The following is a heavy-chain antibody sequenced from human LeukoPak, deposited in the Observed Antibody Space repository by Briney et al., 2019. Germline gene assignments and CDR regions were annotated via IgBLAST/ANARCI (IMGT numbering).Heavy chain of an antibody. CDR3: TREEWGNRYYFDY. V-gene: IGHV2-5*02. J-gene: IGHJ4*02. CDR1: DFARCASGVG. Sequence: GPTLVKPTRTLAAPFPVTDFARCASGVGVGWIRQPPGKALEWLALIYWDDDKSNSPSLKSRLTITKDTPKNQVVLTMTNMDAVDTYYCESTREEWGNRYYFDYWGQGTLVTVSS. CDR2: IYWDDDK. D-gene: IGHD2/OR15-2a*01.